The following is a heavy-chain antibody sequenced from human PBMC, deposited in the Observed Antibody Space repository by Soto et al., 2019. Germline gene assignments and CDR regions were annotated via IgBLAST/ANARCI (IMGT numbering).Heavy chain of an antibody. CDR3: ARWVVGADYSDY. Sequence: QVQLVQSGAEVKEPGASVRVSCKASGYTFTNNDISWVRQATGQGLEWMGWMNPISGNAGYAQKFQGRVTMTRNTSISTAYLELRSLRFEDTAVYYCARWVVGADYSDYWGQGTLVTVSS. CDR1: GYTFTNND. D-gene: IGHD1-26*01. V-gene: IGHV1-8*01. J-gene: IGHJ4*02. CDR2: MNPISGNA.